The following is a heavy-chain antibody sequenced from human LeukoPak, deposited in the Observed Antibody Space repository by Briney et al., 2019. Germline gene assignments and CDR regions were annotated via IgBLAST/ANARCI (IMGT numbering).Heavy chain of an antibody. CDR1: GYTFTGYY. V-gene: IGHV1-2*02. CDR3: ASLSIAAAGTTGDY. J-gene: IGHJ4*02. D-gene: IGHD6-13*01. Sequence: GASVKVSCKVSGYTFTGYYIHWGRQAPGQGLEWMGWLNPTSGGTNYAQKFQGRVTMTRDTSTGTVYMELSSLRSEDTAVYYCASLSIAAAGTTGDYWGQGTLVTVSS. CDR2: LNPTSGGT.